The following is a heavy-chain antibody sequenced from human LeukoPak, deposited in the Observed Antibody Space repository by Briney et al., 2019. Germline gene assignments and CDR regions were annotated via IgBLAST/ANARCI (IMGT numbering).Heavy chain of an antibody. CDR1: GFTFNTYG. Sequence: GGSLRLSCAASGFTFNTYGMSWVRQAPGKGLEWVSGISGSGGATYYADSVKGRFTISGDDPHNTLYLQMNSLRAGDTAVYFCARGGVDYYGSGTYYLMYYFDYWGQGALVTVSS. J-gene: IGHJ4*02. D-gene: IGHD3-10*01. V-gene: IGHV3-23*01. CDR2: ISGSGGAT. CDR3: ARGGVDYYGSGTYYLMYYFDY.